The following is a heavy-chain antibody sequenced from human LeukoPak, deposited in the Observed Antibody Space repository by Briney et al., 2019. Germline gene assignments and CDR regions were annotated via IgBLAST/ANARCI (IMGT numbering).Heavy chain of an antibody. V-gene: IGHV3-48*01. D-gene: IGHD2/OR15-2a*01. CDR3: ARGGLSIMGY. J-gene: IGHJ4*02. Sequence: GGSLRLSCGASGITFSSYSMNWVRQAPGRGLEWVSYISSSGSTKYYADSVKGRFTISRDNARNSLYLQMNSLRAEDTAVYFCARGGLSIMGYWGQGTLVTVSS. CDR2: ISSSGSTK. CDR1: GITFSSYS.